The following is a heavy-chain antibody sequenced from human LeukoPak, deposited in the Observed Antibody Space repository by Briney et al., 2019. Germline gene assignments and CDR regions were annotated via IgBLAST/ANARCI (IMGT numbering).Heavy chain of an antibody. D-gene: IGHD1-1*01. CDR1: GGSISSYY. V-gene: IGHV4-59*01. CDR2: IYYSGST. J-gene: IGHJ4*02. Sequence: SETLSLTCTVSGGSISSYYWSWIRQPPGKGLEWIGYIYYSGSTNYNPSPKSRVTISVDTSKNQFSLKLSSVTAADTAVYYCAGRTDYFDYWGQGTLVAVSS. CDR3: AGRTDYFDY.